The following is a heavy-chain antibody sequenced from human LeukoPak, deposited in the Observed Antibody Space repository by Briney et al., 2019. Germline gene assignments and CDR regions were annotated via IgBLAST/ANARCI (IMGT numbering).Heavy chain of an antibody. D-gene: IGHD2-2*02. CDR1: GFTFSSYS. V-gene: IGHV3-21*01. J-gene: IGHJ6*03. Sequence: GGSLRLSCAASGFTFSSYSMNWVRQAPGKGLEWVSSISSSSSYIYYADSVKGRFTISRDNAKNSLYLQMNSLRAEDTAVYYCARDACSSTSCYKTGGYYHYMDVWGKGTTVTVSS. CDR3: ARDACSSTSCYKTGGYYHYMDV. CDR2: ISSSSSYI.